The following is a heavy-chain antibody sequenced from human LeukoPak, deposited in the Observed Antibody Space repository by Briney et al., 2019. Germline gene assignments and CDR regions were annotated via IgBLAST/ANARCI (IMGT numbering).Heavy chain of an antibody. D-gene: IGHD6-25*01. CDR3: AKDGEWYSSGGNWFDP. CDR2: MDDTGAHT. CDR1: GFTFSSYA. J-gene: IGHJ5*02. Sequence: GGSLRVSCAASGFTFSSYAMQWVRQAPDKRLEYVSGMDDTGAHTYYADSVKGRFTMSRDNSRDTLYLQMDSLRPEDTAVYYCAKDGEWYSSGGNWFDPWGQGTLVTVSS. V-gene: IGHV3-64*02.